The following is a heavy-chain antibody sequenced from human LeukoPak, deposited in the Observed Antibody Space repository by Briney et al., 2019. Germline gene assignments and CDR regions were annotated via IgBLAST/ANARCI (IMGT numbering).Heavy chain of an antibody. D-gene: IGHD3-16*01. J-gene: IGHJ4*02. CDR1: GFTFNSYA. CDR2: ISSNGGST. V-gene: IGHV3-64*01. Sequence: PGGSLRLSCAASGFTFNSYAMHWVRQAPGKGLEYVSDISSNGGSTYYANSGKGRFTISRDNSKNTLYLQMGSLRPEDMAVYYCARYGGAFADYWGQGTLVTVSS. CDR3: ARYGGAFADY.